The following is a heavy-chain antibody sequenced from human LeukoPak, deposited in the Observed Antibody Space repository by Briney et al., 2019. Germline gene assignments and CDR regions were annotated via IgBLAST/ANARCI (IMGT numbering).Heavy chain of an antibody. D-gene: IGHD1-26*01. CDR2: IKHDGSEQ. Sequence: GGSLTLSCAASGFTFSSYWMTWVRQAPGKGLEWVSNIKHDGSEQYYVDSVKGRFTISRDNAKNSLFLQMNSLGVEDTAVYYCKSGGAAPGSFDYWGHGALVTVSS. CDR3: KSGGAAPGSFDY. J-gene: IGHJ4*01. CDR1: GFTFSSYW. V-gene: IGHV3-7*01.